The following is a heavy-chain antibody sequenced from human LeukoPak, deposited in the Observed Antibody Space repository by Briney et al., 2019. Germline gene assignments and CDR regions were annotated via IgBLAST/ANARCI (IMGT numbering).Heavy chain of an antibody. Sequence: SETLSLACTVSGGSISSSSYYWGWIRQPPGKGLEWIGSIYYSGSTYYNPSLKSRVTISVDTSKNQFSLKLSSVTAADTAVYYCARNYYYGMDVWGQGTTVTVSS. V-gene: IGHV4-39*01. CDR2: IYYSGST. CDR1: GGSISSSSYY. CDR3: ARNYYYGMDV. J-gene: IGHJ6*02.